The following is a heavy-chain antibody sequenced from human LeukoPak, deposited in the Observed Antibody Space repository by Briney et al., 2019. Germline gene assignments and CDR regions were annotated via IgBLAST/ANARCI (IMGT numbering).Heavy chain of an antibody. V-gene: IGHV1-8*01. CDR1: GYTFTNYD. CDR3: TRSGFGGGVHFDY. Sequence: GESLKISCKASGYTFTNYDINWVRQAAGQGLEWMGWMNPNSGDTGYVEKFQGRVTMTRDTSMNTAYMELSSLRSEDTAVYYCTRSGFGGGVHFDYWGQGTPVTVSS. J-gene: IGHJ4*02. CDR2: MNPNSGDT. D-gene: IGHD3-16*01.